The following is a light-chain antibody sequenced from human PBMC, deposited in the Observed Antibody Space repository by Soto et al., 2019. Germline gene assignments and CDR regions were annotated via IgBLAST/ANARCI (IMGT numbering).Light chain of an antibody. CDR1: NIGIRN. Sequence: SYELTQPPSVSVAPGQTARIACGGNNIGIRNVHWYQQKPGQAPVLVVYDDSDRPSGIPERFSGSKSGNTAALTISRVEAGDEADYYCQLWDGSSDPVVFGGETKLTVL. CDR2: DDS. V-gene: IGLV3-21*02. CDR3: QLWDGSSDPVV. J-gene: IGLJ2*01.